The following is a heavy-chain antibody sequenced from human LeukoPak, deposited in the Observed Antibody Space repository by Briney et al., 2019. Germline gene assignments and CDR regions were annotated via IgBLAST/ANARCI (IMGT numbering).Heavy chain of an antibody. Sequence: SETLSLTWTVSGGSISSSSYYWGWIRQPPGKGLEWIGSIYYSGSTYYNPSLKSRVTISVDTSKNQFSLKLSSVTAADTAVYYCARGRGDSSGYQYYFDYWGQGTLVTVSS. CDR3: ARGRGDSSGYQYYFDY. D-gene: IGHD3-22*01. V-gene: IGHV4-39*07. CDR1: GGSISSSSYY. CDR2: IYYSGST. J-gene: IGHJ4*02.